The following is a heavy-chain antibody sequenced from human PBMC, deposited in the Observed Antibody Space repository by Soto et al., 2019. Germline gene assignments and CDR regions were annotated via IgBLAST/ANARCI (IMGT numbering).Heavy chain of an antibody. CDR2: MIHMFGTA. V-gene: IGHV1-69*01. CDR3: ARGIVVVEARTGAASHNWYRRDV. CDR1: GDTFSSYA. Sequence: QVQLVQSGAEVKKPGSSVKVSCKASGDTFSSYAINWVRQGPGQGLEWMGGMIHMFGTANYAEKFPGRVTITADESTSTGYMELNSLRSEDTAVYYCARGIVVVEARTGAASHNWYRRDVWSVGTTFTASS. D-gene: IGHD2-15*01. J-gene: IGHJ6*04.